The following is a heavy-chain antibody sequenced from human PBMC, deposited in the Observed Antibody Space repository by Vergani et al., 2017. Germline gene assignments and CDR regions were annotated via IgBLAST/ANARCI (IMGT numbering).Heavy chain of an antibody. CDR2: ISYDGSNK. J-gene: IGHJ6*03. CDR1: GFTFSSYG. CDR3: AKDKEYSTPRGYYYYMDV. Sequence: QVQLVESGGGVVQPGRSLRLSCAASGFTFSSYGMHWVRQAPGKGLEWVAVISYDGSNKYYADSVKGRFTISRDNSKNTLYLQMNSLRAEDTAVYYCAKDKEYSTPRGYYYYMDVWSKGTTVTVSS. V-gene: IGHV3-30*18. D-gene: IGHD6-6*01.